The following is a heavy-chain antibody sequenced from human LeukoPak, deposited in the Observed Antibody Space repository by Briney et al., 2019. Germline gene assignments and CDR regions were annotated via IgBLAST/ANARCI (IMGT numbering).Heavy chain of an antibody. J-gene: IGHJ6*03. Sequence: SVKVSCKASGYTFTTYHMHWVRQAPGQGLEWMGGIIPIFGTANYAQKFQGRVTITADESTSTAYMELSSLRSEDTAVYYCARDPGPGAAGYYYYMDVWGKGTTVTISS. CDR2: IIPIFGTA. CDR3: ARDPGPGAAGYYYYMDV. V-gene: IGHV1-69*13. D-gene: IGHD6-13*01. CDR1: GYTFTTYH.